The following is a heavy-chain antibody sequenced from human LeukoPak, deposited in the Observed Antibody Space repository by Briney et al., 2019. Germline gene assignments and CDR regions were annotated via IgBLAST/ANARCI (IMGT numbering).Heavy chain of an antibody. CDR2: IYYSGST. Sequence: SETLSLTCTVSGGSISSGGYYWSWIRQHPGKGLEWIGYIYYSGSTNYNPSLKSRVTISVDTSKNQFSLKLSSVTAADTAVYYCAREASVIAVESHYYYGMDVWGQGTTVTVSS. CDR1: GGSISSGGYY. V-gene: IGHV4-61*08. J-gene: IGHJ6*02. CDR3: AREASVIAVESHYYYGMDV. D-gene: IGHD6-19*01.